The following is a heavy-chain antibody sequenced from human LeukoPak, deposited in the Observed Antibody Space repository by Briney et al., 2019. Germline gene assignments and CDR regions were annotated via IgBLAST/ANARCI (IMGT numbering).Heavy chain of an antibody. D-gene: IGHD4-23*01. V-gene: IGHV3-74*01. CDR2: IASDGSST. Sequence: GGSLRLSCAASGFTFSSYWMNWVRQAPGKGLVWVSRIASDGSSTTYADSVKGRFSISRDNAKNTLYLQVNSLRVEDTAVYYCARGRPHGNDYWGQGTLVTVSS. CDR3: ARGRPHGNDY. CDR1: GFTFSSYW. J-gene: IGHJ4*02.